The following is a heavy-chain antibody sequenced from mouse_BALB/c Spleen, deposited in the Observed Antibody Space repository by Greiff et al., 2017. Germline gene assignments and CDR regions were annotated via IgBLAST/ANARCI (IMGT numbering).Heavy chain of an antibody. CDR3: VRDQEYGNWFAY. CDR1: GFSLTSYD. CDR2: IWTGGGT. D-gene: IGHD2-10*02. J-gene: IGHJ3*01. V-gene: IGHV2-9-2*01. Sequence: VKLVESGPGLVAPSQSLSITCTVSGFSLTSYDISWIRQPPGKGLEWLGVIWTGGGTNYNSAFMSRLSISKDNSKSQVFLKMNSLQTDDTAIYYCVRDQEYGNWFAYWGQGTLVTVSA.